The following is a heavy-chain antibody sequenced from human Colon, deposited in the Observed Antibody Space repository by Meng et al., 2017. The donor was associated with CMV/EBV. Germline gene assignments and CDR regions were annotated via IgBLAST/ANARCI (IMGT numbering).Heavy chain of an antibody. V-gene: IGHV3-23*01. J-gene: IGHJ4*02. CDR3: ARGQFLHYFDD. CDR1: GFTLSFYT. CDR2: ISSRGDKR. D-gene: IGHD2/OR15-2a*01. Sequence: GESLKISCAASGFTLSFYTINWLRQAPGKGLELVAAISSRGDKRDYADSVKGRFTISRDNFRNTVILQMSSMKVEDTAVYYCARGQFLHYFDDWGRGTLVTVSS.